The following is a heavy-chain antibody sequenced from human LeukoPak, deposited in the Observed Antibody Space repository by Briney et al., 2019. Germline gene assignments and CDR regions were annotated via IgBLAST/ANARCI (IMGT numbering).Heavy chain of an antibody. CDR2: RNPADSDT. V-gene: IGHV5-51*01. CDR3: ARHVSSSRVAYDV. CDR1: GYTFTSYW. D-gene: IGHD2-2*01. J-gene: IGHJ3*01. Sequence: GESLKISCKGSGYTFTSYWIGWVRQMPGKGLEWMGLRNPADSDTRYSPSFQGQVTISVDKSISTAYLERSSLKASDTAMYYCARHVSSSRVAYDVWGQGTMVTVSS.